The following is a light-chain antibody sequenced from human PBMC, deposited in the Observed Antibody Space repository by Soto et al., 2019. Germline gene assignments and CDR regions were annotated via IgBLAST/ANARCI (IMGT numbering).Light chain of an antibody. V-gene: IGKV3-20*01. J-gene: IGKJ5*01. CDR1: QRVSSSY. Sequence: EILLTQSPGTLSLSPGERATVSCRASQRVSSSYLAWYQQRPGQAPRLLIYGASSRATGIPDRFSGSGYATDFTITISRMDNEDFAVYYCQHYVSHTITFGHGTRLEIK. CDR3: QHYVSHTIT. CDR2: GAS.